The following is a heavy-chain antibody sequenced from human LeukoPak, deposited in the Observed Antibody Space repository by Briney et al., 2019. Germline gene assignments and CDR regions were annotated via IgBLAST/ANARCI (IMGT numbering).Heavy chain of an antibody. CDR3: ARGTYYYDSSGYPDYFDY. Sequence: PSDTLSLTWAVYGGSFSGYYWSWIRQPPGKGLEWIGEINHSGSTNYNPSLKSRVTISVDTSKNQFSLKLSSVTAADTAVYYCARGTYYYDSSGYPDYFDYWGQGTLVTVSS. D-gene: IGHD3-22*01. CDR1: GGSFSGYY. V-gene: IGHV4-34*01. J-gene: IGHJ4*02. CDR2: INHSGST.